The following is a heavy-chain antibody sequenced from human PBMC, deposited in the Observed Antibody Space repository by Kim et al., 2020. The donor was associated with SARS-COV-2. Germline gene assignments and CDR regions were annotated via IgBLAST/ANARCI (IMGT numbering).Heavy chain of an antibody. J-gene: IGHJ4*02. V-gene: IGHV3-74*03. CDR2: INSDGSSI. CDR1: GFSFSSHW. CDR3: AREQLVYDY. D-gene: IGHD6-6*01. Sequence: GGSLRLSCAASGFSFSSHWMHWVRQTQGKGPVWVSRINSDGSSITYADSVKGRFTVSRDNVKNTLYLQMNSLRAEDTAVYYCAREQLVYDYWGQGTLVTVSS.